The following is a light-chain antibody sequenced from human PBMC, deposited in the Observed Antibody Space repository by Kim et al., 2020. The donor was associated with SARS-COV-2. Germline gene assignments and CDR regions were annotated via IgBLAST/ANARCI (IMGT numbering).Light chain of an antibody. CDR3: MEATHGLPFF. CDR1: QSLVHSDGNTY. Sequence: DVVMTQSPLSLPVTLGQPASISCRSSQSLVHSDGNTYLNWFQQRPGQSPRHLIYKVSKRDSGVPDRLSGRGSGADSTPRGSRVGAEGVGVYYCMEATHGLPFFFGQGNTLDI. J-gene: IGKJ2*01. V-gene: IGKV2-30*02. CDR2: KVS.